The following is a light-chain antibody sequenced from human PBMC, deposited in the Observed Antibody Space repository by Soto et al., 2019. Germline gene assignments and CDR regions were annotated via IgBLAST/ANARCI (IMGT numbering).Light chain of an antibody. CDR2: CAS. CDR3: QQYGSSPGT. Sequence: EIVLTQSPGTLSFSPGERATLSCRARQSVSSSYLAWYQQKPGQAPRLLLYCASSRATGIPDRFSGSGSGTDFTLTISRLEPEDFAVYYCQQYGSSPGTFGHGTKVEIK. J-gene: IGKJ1*01. CDR1: QSVSSSY. V-gene: IGKV3-20*01.